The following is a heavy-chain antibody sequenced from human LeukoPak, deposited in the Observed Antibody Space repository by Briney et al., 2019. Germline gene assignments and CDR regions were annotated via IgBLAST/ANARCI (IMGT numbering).Heavy chain of an antibody. CDR2: ITNKANTYT. J-gene: IGHJ3*02. D-gene: IGHD3-10*01. CDR1: GFTFSDHY. CDR3: ARGKYYYGSGSYIDAFDI. V-gene: IGHV3-72*01. Sequence: GGSLRLSCAASGFTFSDHYMGWLRQAPGKGLEWVGRITNKANTYTEYAASVKGRFTISGDDSKNTLYLQMNSLKTEDTAVYYCARGKYYYGSGSYIDAFDIWGQGTLLTVSS.